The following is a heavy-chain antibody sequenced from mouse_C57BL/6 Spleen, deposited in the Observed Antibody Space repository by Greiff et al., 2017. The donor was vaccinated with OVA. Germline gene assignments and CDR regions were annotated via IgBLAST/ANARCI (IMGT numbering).Heavy chain of an antibody. Sequence: QVQLQQPGAELVKPGASVKLSCKASGYTFTSYWMHWVKQRPGQGLEWIGMIHPNSGSTNYNEKFKSKATLTVDKSSSTAYMQLSSLTSEDSAVYYCARPTTVVYFDYWGQGTTLTDSS. V-gene: IGHV1-64*01. CDR1: GYTFTSYW. CDR3: ARPTTVVYFDY. J-gene: IGHJ2*01. CDR2: IHPNSGST. D-gene: IGHD1-1*01.